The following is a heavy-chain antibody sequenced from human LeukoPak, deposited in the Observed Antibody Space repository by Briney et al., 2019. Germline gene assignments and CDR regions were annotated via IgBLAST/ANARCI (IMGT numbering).Heavy chain of an antibody. J-gene: IGHJ4*02. CDR1: GFTFSNAW. CDR2: IKSKTDGGTT. CDR3: TLPNSGSYYGDD. V-gene: IGHV3-15*01. D-gene: IGHD1-26*01. Sequence: KTGGSLRLSCAASGFTFSNAWMSWVRQAPGKGLEWVGRIKSKTDGGTTDYAAPVKGRFTISRDDSKNTLYLQMNSLKTEDTAVYSCTLPNSGSYYGDDWGKGTLVTVS.